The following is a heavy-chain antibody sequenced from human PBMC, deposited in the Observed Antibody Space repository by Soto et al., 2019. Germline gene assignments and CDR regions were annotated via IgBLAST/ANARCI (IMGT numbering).Heavy chain of an antibody. Sequence: EVQVLESGGGLVQPGGSLRLSCEGSGFTVSSHAMTWIRQAPGKGPEWVSTITADGGTYYADSVKGRFAMSRDTSEGTLYLQMSRLGADDTAAYYCAPHVSCSGGSCQYDAFAIRGQGTMVTVSS. CDR3: APHVSCSGGSCQYDAFAI. V-gene: IGHV3-23*01. J-gene: IGHJ3*02. CDR1: GFTVSSHA. CDR2: ITADGGT. D-gene: IGHD2-15*01.